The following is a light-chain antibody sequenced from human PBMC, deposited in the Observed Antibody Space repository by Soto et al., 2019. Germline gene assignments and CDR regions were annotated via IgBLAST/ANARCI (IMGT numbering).Light chain of an antibody. V-gene: IGKV3-15*01. CDR2: GAS. Sequence: ERVMTQSPATLSVSPGERATLSCRARYSVSSNLAWYQQKPGQAPRLLIYGASTRSTGVPVRFSGSGSGTEFTLTISSLQSEDSAVYFCQQYGNWPLTFGGGTKVDIK. CDR3: QQYGNWPLT. J-gene: IGKJ4*01. CDR1: YSVSSN.